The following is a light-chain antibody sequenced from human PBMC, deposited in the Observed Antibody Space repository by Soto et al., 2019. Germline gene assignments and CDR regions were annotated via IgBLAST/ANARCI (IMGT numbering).Light chain of an antibody. CDR3: CSYAGSSTWV. Sequence: QSVLTQPASVFGSPGQSITISCTGTSSDVGSYNLVSWYQHHPGKAPKFMIYEVTKRPSGVSNRFSGSKSGNTASLTISGLQAEDEADYYCCSYAGSSTWVFGGGTKLTVL. J-gene: IGLJ3*02. V-gene: IGLV2-23*02. CDR1: SSDVGSYNL. CDR2: EVT.